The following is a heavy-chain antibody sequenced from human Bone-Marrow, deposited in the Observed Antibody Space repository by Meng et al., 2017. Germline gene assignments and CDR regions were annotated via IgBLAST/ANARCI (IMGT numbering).Heavy chain of an antibody. Sequence: QVQLVQSGAEVQEPGASLRVSCKPSGYSFTAYYIHWVRQAPGQGLEWLGHINPNSGDTLYAQKFQGRVSMTGDTSINTAYLELSRLTSADTAVYYCAREGGPDKWFDPWGQGTLVTVSS. D-gene: IGHD2-15*01. CDR2: INPNSGDT. CDR3: AREGGPDKWFDP. CDR1: GYSFTAYY. J-gene: IGHJ5*02. V-gene: IGHV1-2*06.